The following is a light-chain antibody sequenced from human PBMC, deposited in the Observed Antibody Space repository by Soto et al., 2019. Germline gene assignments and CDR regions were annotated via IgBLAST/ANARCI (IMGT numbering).Light chain of an antibody. J-gene: IGKJ4*01. CDR2: DAS. Sequence: EIVLTQXPGTLSLSPGERATLSCRASQKISSYLAWYQQKPGQAPRLLIYDASNRATGITARFSGSGSGTDFTLNISSLEPEDFAVYYCQQRSNSPPLTFGGGTKVEIK. V-gene: IGKV3-11*01. CDR1: QKISSY. CDR3: QQRSNSPPLT.